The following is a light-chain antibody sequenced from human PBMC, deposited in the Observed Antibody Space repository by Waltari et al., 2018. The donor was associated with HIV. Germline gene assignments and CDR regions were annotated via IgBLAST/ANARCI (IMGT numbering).Light chain of an antibody. Sequence: QVVLTQSPSASASLGASVKLTCTLSSSHSTYVIAWHQQQPEKGPRYLMNVNSDGSHSRGDGIPDRFSGSRSWTERYVPISGLQSEDEADYYCQTWGKGIRVCGGGTRLTVL. CDR1: SSHSTYV. CDR3: QTWGKGIRV. CDR2: VNSDGSH. J-gene: IGLJ3*02. V-gene: IGLV4-69*01.